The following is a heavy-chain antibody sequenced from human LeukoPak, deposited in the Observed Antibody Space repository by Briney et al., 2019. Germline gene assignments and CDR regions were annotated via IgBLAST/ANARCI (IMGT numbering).Heavy chain of an antibody. Sequence: GGSLRLPCATSGFTFSSYAMSWVRQAPGKGLEWVSAISGSGGSTYYADSVKGRFTISRDNSKNTLYLQMNSLRAEDTAVYYCAKDGRYCGGDCYAEYFQHWGQGTLVTVSP. J-gene: IGHJ1*01. CDR3: AKDGRYCGGDCYAEYFQH. V-gene: IGHV3-23*01. D-gene: IGHD2-21*02. CDR2: ISGSGGST. CDR1: GFTFSSYA.